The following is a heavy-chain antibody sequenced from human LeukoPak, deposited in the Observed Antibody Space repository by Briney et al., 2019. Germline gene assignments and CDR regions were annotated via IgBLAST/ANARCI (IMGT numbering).Heavy chain of an antibody. V-gene: IGHV3-30*04. Sequence: GGSLRLSCAASGFTFSSYAMHWVRQAPGKGLEWVAVISHDGSKNYYADSVKGRFTVSRDNAKNTLYLQMNSLRVEDTAVYYCARGNYYDSSGYYHPPFDYWGQGTLVTVSS. J-gene: IGHJ4*02. CDR2: ISHDGSKN. CDR1: GFTFSSYA. CDR3: ARGNYYDSSGYYHPPFDY. D-gene: IGHD3-22*01.